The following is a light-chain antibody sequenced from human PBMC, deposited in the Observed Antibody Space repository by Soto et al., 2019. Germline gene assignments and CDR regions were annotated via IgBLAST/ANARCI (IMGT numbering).Light chain of an antibody. CDR2: ATS. V-gene: IGKV1-9*01. Sequence: IQLTQSPSSLSASVGDRVTITCRASRGITDNFVWYQQKPGKAPKLLIYATSILEGGVPSRFSGSVSGTDFTLTISSLQPEDFAVYYCQQYGSSPPGFSFGPGTTVEIK. J-gene: IGKJ3*01. CDR1: RGITDN. CDR3: QQYGSSPPGFS.